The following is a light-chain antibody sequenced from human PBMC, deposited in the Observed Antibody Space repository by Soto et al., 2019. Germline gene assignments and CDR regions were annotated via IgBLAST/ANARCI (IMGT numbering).Light chain of an antibody. J-gene: IGLJ1*01. Sequence: QSVLTQPPSVSAAPRQKVTISCSGSSSNIRNNYVSWYQQLPGTAPKLLIYDNNKRPSGIPDRFSGSKSGTSATLGITGLQTGDEAHYYCGTWDSSLSAYVFATGTKV. CDR3: GTWDSSLSAYV. CDR2: DNN. CDR1: SSNIRNNY. V-gene: IGLV1-51*01.